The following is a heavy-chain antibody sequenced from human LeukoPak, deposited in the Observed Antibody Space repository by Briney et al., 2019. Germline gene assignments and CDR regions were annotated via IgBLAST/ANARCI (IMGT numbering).Heavy chain of an antibody. CDR1: GRTFSSYA. J-gene: IGHJ4*02. CDR3: ARRVSMVDY. Sequence: PGGSLRLSCEASGRTFSSYAMSWIRQAPGKGLEWVSYISSSGSTIYYADSVKGRFTISRDNAKNSLYLQMNSLRAEDTAVYYCARRVSMVDYWGQGTLVTVSS. V-gene: IGHV3-11*01. CDR2: ISSSGSTI.